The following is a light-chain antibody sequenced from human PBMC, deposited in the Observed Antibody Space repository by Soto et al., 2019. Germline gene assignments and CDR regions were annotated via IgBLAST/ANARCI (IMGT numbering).Light chain of an antibody. CDR3: QQSYSTPRT. Sequence: DIQMTQSPSSLSASVGDRVTITCRASQSIRSYLNWYQQKPVKAPKLLIYVTSSLQSGVPSRFSGSGSGTDFTLTISSLQPEDFATYYCQQSYSTPRTFGQGTKVDIK. CDR2: VTS. V-gene: IGKV1-39*01. J-gene: IGKJ1*01. CDR1: QSIRSY.